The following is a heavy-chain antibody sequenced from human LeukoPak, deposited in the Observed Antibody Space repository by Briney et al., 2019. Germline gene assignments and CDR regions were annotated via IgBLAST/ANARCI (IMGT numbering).Heavy chain of an antibody. V-gene: IGHV3-15*01. Sequence: PGESLRLSCVVSGFTFSNAWMSWIRQAPGKGLEWVGRIKTKTDGDRTDYAAPVEGRFTISRDDSKNTLSLQMNSLKTEDTAVYYCVGGPPRIRYWGQGTLVTVSS. J-gene: IGHJ4*02. CDR2: IKTKTDGDRT. D-gene: IGHD3-16*01. CDR3: VGGPPRIRY. CDR1: GFTFSNAW.